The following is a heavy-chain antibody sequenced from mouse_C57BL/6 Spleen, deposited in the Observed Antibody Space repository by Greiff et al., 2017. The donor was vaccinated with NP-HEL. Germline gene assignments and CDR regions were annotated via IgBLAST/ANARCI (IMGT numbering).Heavy chain of an antibody. Sequence: QVTLKECGPGILQPSQTLSLTCSFSGFSLSTFGMGVGWIRQPSGKGLEWLAHIWWDDDKYYNPALKSRLTISKDTSKNQVFLKIANVDTADTATYYCARIASIIYYGNLAWFAYWGQGTLVTVSA. D-gene: IGHD2-1*01. J-gene: IGHJ3*01. CDR3: ARIASIIYYGNLAWFAY. CDR2: IWWDDDK. CDR1: GFSLSTFGMG. V-gene: IGHV8-8*01.